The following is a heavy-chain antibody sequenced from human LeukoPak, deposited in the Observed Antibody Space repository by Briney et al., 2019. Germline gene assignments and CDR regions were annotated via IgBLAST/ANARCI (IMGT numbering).Heavy chain of an antibody. J-gene: IGHJ4*02. D-gene: IGHD3-22*01. CDR3: ARYYYDSSGYYPLGY. CDR1: GYTFTGYY. Sequence: ASVKVSCKASGYTFTGYYMHWVRQAPGQGLEWMEWISPNSGGTNYAQKFQGRVTMTRDTSTSTVYMELSSLRSEDTAVYYCARYYYDSSGYYPLGYWGQGTLVTVSS. V-gene: IGHV1-2*02. CDR2: ISPNSGGT.